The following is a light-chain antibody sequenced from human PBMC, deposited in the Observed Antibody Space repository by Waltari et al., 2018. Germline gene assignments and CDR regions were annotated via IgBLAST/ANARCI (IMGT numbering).Light chain of an antibody. V-gene: IGLV2-18*02. Sequence: QSALTQPPSMSGSPGQSVTHTSTGTNPEAGSYYRVPWYQQPPGKVPKLVIYEVTNRPSGVPDRFSGSKSGNTASLTISGLQAEDEADYYCASYTPSSALVFGGGTKVTVL. CDR2: EVT. CDR1: NPEAGSYYR. CDR3: ASYTPSSALV. J-gene: IGLJ2*01.